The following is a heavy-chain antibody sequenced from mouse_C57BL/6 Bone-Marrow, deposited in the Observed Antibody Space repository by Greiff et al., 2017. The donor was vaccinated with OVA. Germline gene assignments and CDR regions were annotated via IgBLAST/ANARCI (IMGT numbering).Heavy chain of an antibody. J-gene: IGHJ1*03. CDR1: GYTFTDYN. CDR2: INPNNGGT. V-gene: IGHV1-18*01. Sequence: EVKLQQSGPELVKPGASVKIPCKASGYTFTDYNMDWVKQSHGKSLEWIGDINPNNGGTIYNQKFKGKATLTVDKSSSTAYMELRSLTSEDTAVYYGAVADGYYWYFDVWGTGTTVTVSS. CDR3: AVADGYYWYFDV. D-gene: IGHD2-3*01.